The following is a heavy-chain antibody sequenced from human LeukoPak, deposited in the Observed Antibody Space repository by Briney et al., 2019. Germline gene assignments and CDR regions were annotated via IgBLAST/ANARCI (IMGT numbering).Heavy chain of an antibody. J-gene: IGHJ6*03. V-gene: IGHV1-69*05. Sequence: SVKVSCKASGGTFSSYAISWVRQAPGQGLEWMGRIIPIFGTANYAQKFLGRVTFTTDESTSTASMELSSLRSEDTAVYYGARVRTSVAGSYYYYYYMDVWGKGTTVTVSS. CDR3: ARVRTSVAGSYYYYYYMDV. CDR1: GGTFSSYA. CDR2: IIPIFGTA. D-gene: IGHD6-19*01.